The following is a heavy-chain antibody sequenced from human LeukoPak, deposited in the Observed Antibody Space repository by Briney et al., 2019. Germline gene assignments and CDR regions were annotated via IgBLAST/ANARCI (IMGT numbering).Heavy chain of an antibody. Sequence: SETLSLTCTVSGASISSHYWSWVRQPAGKGLEWIGRMYTSGSTNYNPSLESRVTMSVDTSKNQFSLRLISVTAADTAMYYCARAISGTNSRYFYFHMDVWGKGTTVTVSS. CDR1: GASISSHY. D-gene: IGHD3-3*01. J-gene: IGHJ6*03. CDR2: MYTSGST. CDR3: ARAISGTNSRYFYFHMDV. V-gene: IGHV4-4*07.